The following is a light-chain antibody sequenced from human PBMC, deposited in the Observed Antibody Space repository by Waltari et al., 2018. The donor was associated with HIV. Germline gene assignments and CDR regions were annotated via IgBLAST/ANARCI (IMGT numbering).Light chain of an antibody. CDR1: SRYLAVSNS. V-gene: IGLV2-8*01. J-gene: IGLJ2*01. Sequence: QSALPQPPSASGSPGQSVTISCTGASRYLAVSNSVSWYPPRPGKAPKVIISEVSKRSSGVPNRFSGSTSGNTASLTVSGLQADDEAEYFCSFYGGSNILVFGGGTKLTVL. CDR2: EVS. CDR3: SFYGGSNILV.